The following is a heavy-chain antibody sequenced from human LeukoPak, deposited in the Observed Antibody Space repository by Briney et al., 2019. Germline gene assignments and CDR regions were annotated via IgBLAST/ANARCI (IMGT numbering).Heavy chain of an antibody. D-gene: IGHD3-10*01. V-gene: IGHV3-48*03. CDR2: ISSSGSTI. Sequence: PGGSLRLSCAASGFTFSSYEMNWVRQAPGKGLEWVSYISSSGSTIYYADSVKGRFTISRDNAKNSLYLQMNSLRAEDTAVYYCARVAGELPYYYYYYGMDVWGQGTTVTVSS. CDR1: GFTFSSYE. J-gene: IGHJ6*02. CDR3: ARVAGELPYYYYYYGMDV.